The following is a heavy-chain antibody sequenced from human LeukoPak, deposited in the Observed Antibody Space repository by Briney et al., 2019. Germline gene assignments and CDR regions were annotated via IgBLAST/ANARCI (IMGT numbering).Heavy chain of an antibody. Sequence: PGGSLRLSCAASGFTFSSYNMNWVRQAPEKGLEWVSYISSSSSTIYYADSVKGRFTISRDNAKNSLYLQMNSLRADDTAVYYCARERIAAAVDYWGQATLVTVSS. CDR3: ARERIAAAVDY. V-gene: IGHV3-48*01. D-gene: IGHD6-13*01. CDR2: ISSSSSTI. CDR1: GFTFSSYN. J-gene: IGHJ4*02.